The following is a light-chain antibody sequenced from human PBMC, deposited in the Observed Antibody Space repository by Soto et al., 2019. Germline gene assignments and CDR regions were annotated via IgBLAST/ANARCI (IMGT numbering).Light chain of an antibody. CDR1: QSVSSY. Sequence: EIVLTQSPATLSLSPGERATLSCRASQSVSSYLAWYQQKPGQAPRLLVYDASNRATGIPARFSGSGSGPDFTLTISSLEPEDFAVYYCQQRSNWPRLTFGPGTKVDIK. V-gene: IGKV3-11*01. CDR2: DAS. J-gene: IGKJ3*01. CDR3: QQRSNWPRLT.